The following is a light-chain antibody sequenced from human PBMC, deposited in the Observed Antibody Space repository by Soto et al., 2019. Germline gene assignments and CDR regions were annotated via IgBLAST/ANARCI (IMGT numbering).Light chain of an antibody. V-gene: IGKV1-5*03. CDR1: QSVSRW. Sequence: SPSHLKEYVGDRVTITCRASQSVSRWLAWYQQKPGKAPKLLIYKASTLGSGVPSRFSGSGSGTEFTLAISSLQPDDSATYYCQQYNDNWAFGQGTKV. CDR2: KAS. CDR3: QQYNDNWA. J-gene: IGKJ1*01.